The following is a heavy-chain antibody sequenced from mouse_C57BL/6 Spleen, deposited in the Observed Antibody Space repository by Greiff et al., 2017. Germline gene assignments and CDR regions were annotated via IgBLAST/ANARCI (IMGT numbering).Heavy chain of an antibody. CDR1: GYTFTSYW. D-gene: IGHD1-1*01. CDR3: ARISPTVGYAMDY. V-gene: IGHV1-52*01. Sequence: EQLQQPGAELVRPGSSVKLSCKASGYTFTSYWMHWVKQRPIQGLEWIGNIDPSDSETHYNQKFKDKATLTVDKSSSTAYMQLSSLTSEDSAVYYCARISPTVGYAMDYWGQGTSVTVSS. CDR2: IDPSDSET. J-gene: IGHJ4*01.